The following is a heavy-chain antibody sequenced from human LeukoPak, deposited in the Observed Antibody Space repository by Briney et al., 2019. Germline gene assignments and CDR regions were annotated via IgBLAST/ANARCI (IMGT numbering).Heavy chain of an antibody. CDR1: GYTFTSYD. Sequence: ASVKVSCKASGYTFTSYDINWVRQAPGQGLEWMGWMNPNSGNTGYAQKFQGRVTMTRNTSISTAYMELSSLRSEDTAVYYCARGNYDFWSGYYTGEDWFDPWGQGTLVTVSS. D-gene: IGHD3-3*01. V-gene: IGHV1-8*01. J-gene: IGHJ5*02. CDR3: ARGNYDFWSGYYTGEDWFDP. CDR2: MNPNSGNT.